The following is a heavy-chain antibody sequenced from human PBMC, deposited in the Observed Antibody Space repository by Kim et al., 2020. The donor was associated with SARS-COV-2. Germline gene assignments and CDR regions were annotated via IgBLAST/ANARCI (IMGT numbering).Heavy chain of an antibody. Sequence: KYGQKVQGRVIMTTDPSTNTAYMELWSLRSDDTAMYYCARGAYGDVSFDYWGQGTLVTVSS. V-gene: IGHV1-18*01. CDR3: ARGAYGDVSFDY. J-gene: IGHJ4*02. D-gene: IGHD4-17*01.